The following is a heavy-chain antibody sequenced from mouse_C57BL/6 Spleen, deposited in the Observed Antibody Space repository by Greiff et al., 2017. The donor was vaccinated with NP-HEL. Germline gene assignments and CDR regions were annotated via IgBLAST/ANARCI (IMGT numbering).Heavy chain of an antibody. Sequence: EVQVVESGPELVKPGASVKISCKASGYSFTGYYMNWVKQSPDKSLEWIGEINPSTGGTTYKQKFKAKATLTVDKSSSTAYMQLKSLTSEDSAVYYCARESYGSSSCAYWGQGTLVTVSA. J-gene: IGHJ3*01. CDR2: INPSTGGT. D-gene: IGHD1-1*01. CDR3: ARESYGSSSCAY. V-gene: IGHV1-42*01. CDR1: GYSFTGYY.